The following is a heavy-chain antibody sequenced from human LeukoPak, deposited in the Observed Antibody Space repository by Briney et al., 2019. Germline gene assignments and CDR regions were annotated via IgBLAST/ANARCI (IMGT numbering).Heavy chain of an antibody. Sequence: GGSLRLSCAASGFTFSSYSMNWVRQAPGKGLEWVSSISSSSSYIYYADSVKGRFTISRDNSKNTLYLQMNSLRAEDTAVYYCARDMRTLSPRGYFDYWGQGTLVTVSS. V-gene: IGHV3-21*01. D-gene: IGHD2-2*01. CDR3: ARDMRTLSPRGYFDY. CDR2: ISSSSSYI. J-gene: IGHJ4*02. CDR1: GFTFSSYS.